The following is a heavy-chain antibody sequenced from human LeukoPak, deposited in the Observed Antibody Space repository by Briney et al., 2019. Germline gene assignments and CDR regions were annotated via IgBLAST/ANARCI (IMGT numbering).Heavy chain of an antibody. Sequence: GGSLRLFCAASGFTFINYAVSWVRQAPGKGLEWVSARGSAGGDYYADSVKGRFTISRDNSATKMYLQMNSLRVEDTAVYYCASRTWVGGGQYAFDLWGQGTMVTVSS. V-gene: IGHV3-23*01. CDR1: GFTFINYA. CDR3: ASRTWVGGGQYAFDL. CDR2: RGSAGGD. J-gene: IGHJ3*01. D-gene: IGHD3-16*01.